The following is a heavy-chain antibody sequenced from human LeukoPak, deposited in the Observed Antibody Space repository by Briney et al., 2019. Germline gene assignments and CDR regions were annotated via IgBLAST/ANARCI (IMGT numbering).Heavy chain of an antibody. Sequence: GGSLRLSCAASGFTFSSYGMHWVRQAPGKGLEWVAVISYDSVRGRFTISRDNSKNTLYLQMNSLRAEDTAVYYCAKGAVALRWGPFDYWGQGTLVTVSS. J-gene: IGHJ4*02. V-gene: IGHV3-30*18. CDR2: ISY. D-gene: IGHD6-19*01. CDR3: AKGAVALRWGPFDY. CDR1: GFTFSSYG.